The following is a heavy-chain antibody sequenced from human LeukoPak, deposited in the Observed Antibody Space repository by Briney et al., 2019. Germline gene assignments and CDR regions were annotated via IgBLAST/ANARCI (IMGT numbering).Heavy chain of an antibody. CDR1: GSTFSSYS. CDR3: ARGRIAAAGTNCDY. CDR2: ISSSSSYI. D-gene: IGHD6-13*01. J-gene: IGHJ4*02. Sequence: PGGSLRLSCAASGSTFSSYSMNWVRQAPGKGLEWVSSISSSSSYIYYADSVKGRFTISRDNAKNSLYLQMNSLRAEDTAVYYCARGRIAAAGTNCDYWGQGTLVTVSS. V-gene: IGHV3-21*01.